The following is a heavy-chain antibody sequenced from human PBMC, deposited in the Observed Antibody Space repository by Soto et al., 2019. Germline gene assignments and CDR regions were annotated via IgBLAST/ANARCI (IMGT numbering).Heavy chain of an antibody. J-gene: IGHJ4*02. CDR2: IDPSDSQT. CDR3: ARQIYDSDTGPNFQYYFDS. V-gene: IGHV5-10-1*01. CDR1: GYSFAGYW. Sequence: GESLQTSCKGSGYSFAGYWITCVRQKPGKGLEWMGRIDPSDSQTYYSPSFRGHVTISVTKSITTVFLQWSSLRASDTAMYYCARQIYDSDTGPNFQYYFDSWGEGTPVTVSS. D-gene: IGHD3-22*01.